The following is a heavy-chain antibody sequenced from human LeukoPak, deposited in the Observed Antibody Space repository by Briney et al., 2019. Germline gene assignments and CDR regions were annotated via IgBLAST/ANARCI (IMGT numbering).Heavy chain of an antibody. J-gene: IGHJ3*02. CDR3: ARDRTGPDAFEI. CDR1: GFTVSNNY. Sequence: GGSLRLSCAASGFTVSNNYISWVRQGPGEGMEWDSVVDDSGTTFYADSVKGRFTIPRDNSQKTLYRQMNSLRAEDTPEYNSARDRTGPDAFEIWGQGTMVTVSS. V-gene: IGHV3-53*01. CDR2: VDDSGTT.